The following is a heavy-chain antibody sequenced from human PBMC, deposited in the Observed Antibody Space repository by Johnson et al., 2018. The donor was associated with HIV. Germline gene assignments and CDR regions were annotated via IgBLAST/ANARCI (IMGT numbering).Heavy chain of an antibody. V-gene: IGHV3-23*04. CDR1: GFTFSSYA. D-gene: IGHD5-18*01. J-gene: IGHJ3*02. CDR2: ISGSCGST. Sequence: EVQLVESGGGVVLPGGSLRLSCAASGFTFSSYAMHWVRQAPGKGLEWVSAISGSCGSTYYADSVKGRFTISRDNSKNTLYLQMNSLRAEDTAVFYCAKDEGYGKFDAFDIWCQGTMVTVSS. CDR3: AKDEGYGKFDAFDI.